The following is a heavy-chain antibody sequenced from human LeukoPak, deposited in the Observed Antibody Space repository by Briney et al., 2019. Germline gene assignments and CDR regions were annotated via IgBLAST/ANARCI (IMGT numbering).Heavy chain of an antibody. Sequence: GRSLRLSCAASGFTFSSYAMHWVRQAPGKGLEWVAVISYDGSNKYYADSVKGRFTISRDNSKNTLYLQMNSLRAEDTAVYYCARVVLSRGERDYWGQGTLVTVSS. V-gene: IGHV3-30-3*01. D-gene: IGHD5-24*01. CDR2: ISYDGSNK. CDR1: GFTFSSYA. J-gene: IGHJ4*02. CDR3: ARVVLSRGERDY.